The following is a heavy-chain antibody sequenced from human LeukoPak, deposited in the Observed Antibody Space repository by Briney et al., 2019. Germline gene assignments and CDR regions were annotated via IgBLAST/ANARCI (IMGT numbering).Heavy chain of an antibody. D-gene: IGHD4-23*01. Sequence: GGSLRLSCAASGFNFARRWMHWVRQVPGKGLVWVSRISSDGSDTTYADSVKGRFTISRDNVKKIVYLQMRSLRVEDTAVYYCARHFDGKGSFDFWGQGTLVTVSS. CDR2: ISSDGSDT. CDR1: GFNFARRW. J-gene: IGHJ5*01. V-gene: IGHV3-74*01. CDR3: ARHFDGKGSFDF.